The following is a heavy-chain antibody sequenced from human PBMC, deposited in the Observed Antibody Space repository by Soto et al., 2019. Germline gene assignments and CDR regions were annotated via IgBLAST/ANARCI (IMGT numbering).Heavy chain of an antibody. CDR3: ARVTCSGCSCFYMDV. V-gene: IGHV4-31*02. CDR2: MYYSGST. Sequence: PSETLSLTCTVSGGSISSGGYYWSWIRQHPGKGLEWIGYMYYSGSTYYNPSLKSRVTISVDTSKNQFSLKLSSVTAADTALYYCARVTCSGCSCFYMDVWGKGTTVTVSS. J-gene: IGHJ6*03. D-gene: IGHD2-15*01. CDR1: GGSISSGGYY.